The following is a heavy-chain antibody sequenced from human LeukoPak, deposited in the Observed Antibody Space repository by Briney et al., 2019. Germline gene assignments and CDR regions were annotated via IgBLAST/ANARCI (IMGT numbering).Heavy chain of an antibody. CDR3: ARERDTARFDY. J-gene: IGHJ4*02. V-gene: IGHV1-2*02. CDR2: INPNSGDT. Sequence: ASVKVSCKASGYTFTGYSIHWVRQAPGQGLEWMGWINPNSGDTNYAQKFQGRVTMTRDTSITTAYMELSSLRSDDTAVYYCARERDTARFDYWGQGTLVTVSS. CDR1: GYTFTGYS. D-gene: IGHD5-18*01.